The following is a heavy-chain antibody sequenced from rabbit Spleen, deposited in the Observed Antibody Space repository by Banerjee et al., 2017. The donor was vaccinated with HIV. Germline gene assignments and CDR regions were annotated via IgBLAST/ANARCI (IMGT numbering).Heavy chain of an antibody. Sequence: QEQLVESGGGLVKPEGSLKLSCTASGFSFSNKAVMCWVRQTPGKGLEWIACINAVTGKAVYASWAKGRFTFSKTSSTTVTLQMNSLTAADTATYFCARDRGSGWGDAIDPWGPGTLVTVS. D-gene: IGHD4-1*01. CDR3: ARDRGSGWGDAIDP. CDR2: INAVTGKA. V-gene: IGHV1S45*01. CDR1: GFSFSNKAV. J-gene: IGHJ2*01.